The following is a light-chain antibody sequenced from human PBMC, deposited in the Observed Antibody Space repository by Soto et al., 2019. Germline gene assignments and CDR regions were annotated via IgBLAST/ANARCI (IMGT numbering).Light chain of an antibody. J-gene: IGLJ3*02. CDR1: SGHSSYI. V-gene: IGLV4-60*03. CDR3: ETWDSNTWV. CDR2: LEGSGSY. Sequence: QSVLTQSSSASASLGSSVKLTCSLSSGHSSYIIAWHQQQPGKAPRYLMNLEGSGSYNKGSGVPDRFAGSSSGADRYLAISDLQSEDEADYYCETWDSNTWVFGGGTKVTVL.